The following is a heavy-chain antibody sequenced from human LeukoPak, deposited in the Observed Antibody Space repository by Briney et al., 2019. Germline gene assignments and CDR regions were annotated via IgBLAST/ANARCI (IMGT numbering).Heavy chain of an antibody. CDR1: GGSISNYY. V-gene: IGHV4-59*01. Sequence: SETLSLTCTVSGGSISNYYWSWIRQPPGKGLEWIGYIYYSGSTNYNPSLKSRVTISVDTSKNQFSLKLSSVTAADTAVYYCARGYSSSWYHAWGQGTLVTVSS. J-gene: IGHJ5*02. CDR3: ARGYSSSWYHA. D-gene: IGHD6-13*01. CDR2: IYYSGST.